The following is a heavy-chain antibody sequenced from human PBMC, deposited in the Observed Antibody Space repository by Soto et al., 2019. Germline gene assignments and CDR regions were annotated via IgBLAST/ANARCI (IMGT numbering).Heavy chain of an antibody. D-gene: IGHD3-22*01. CDR1: GGSISSYY. CDR3: ASFPTESYYYDSSGYEINY. Sequence: SETLSLTCTVSGGSISSYYWSWIRQPPGKGLEWIGYIYYSGSTNYNPSLKSRVTISVDTSKNQFSLQLSSVTAADTAVYYCASFPTESYYYDSSGYEINYWGQGTLVTVSS. J-gene: IGHJ4*02. CDR2: IYYSGST. V-gene: IGHV4-59*01.